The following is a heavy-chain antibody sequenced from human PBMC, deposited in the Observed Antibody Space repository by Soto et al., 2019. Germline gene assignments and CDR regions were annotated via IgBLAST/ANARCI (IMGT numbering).Heavy chain of an antibody. D-gene: IGHD1-1*01. CDR1: GYGFTTYG. V-gene: IGHV1-18*01. CDR2: ISAHNGNT. Sequence: QVHLVQSGAEVKKPGASVKVSCKGSGYGFTTYGSTWVRQAPGQGLEWMAWISAHNGNTNYAQKLQGRVTVTRDTSTSTAYMELRSLRSDDTAVYYCARGRYGDYWGQRALVTVSS. J-gene: IGHJ4*02. CDR3: ARGRYGDY.